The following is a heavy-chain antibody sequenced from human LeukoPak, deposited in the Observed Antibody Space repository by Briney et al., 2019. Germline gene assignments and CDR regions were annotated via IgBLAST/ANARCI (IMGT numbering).Heavy chain of an antibody. D-gene: IGHD3-9*01. CDR2: IYHSGST. V-gene: IGHV4-59*12. J-gene: IGHJ6*02. CDR1: GGSISSYY. Sequence: SETLSLTCTVSGGSISSYYWSWIRQPPGKGLEWIGEIYHSGSTNYNPSLKSRVTISVDKSKNQFSLKLSSVTAADTAVYYCARGSGTIFWYYGMDVWGQGTTVTVSS. CDR3: ARGSGTIFWYYGMDV.